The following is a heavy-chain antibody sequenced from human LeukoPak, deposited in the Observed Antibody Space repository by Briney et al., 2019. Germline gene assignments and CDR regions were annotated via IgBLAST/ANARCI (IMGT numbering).Heavy chain of an antibody. Sequence: GGSLRLSCAASGFTFSDHYMSWIRQAPGKGLEWISYISTGDTAIFYADSVKGRFTISRDNAKDSLYLQMSSLGAEDTAVYYCARAHYYFGSRHPYYFDSWGQGTLVTVSS. D-gene: IGHD3-10*01. CDR1: GFTFSDHY. V-gene: IGHV3-11*01. CDR2: ISTGDTAI. J-gene: IGHJ4*02. CDR3: ARAHYYFGSRHPYYFDS.